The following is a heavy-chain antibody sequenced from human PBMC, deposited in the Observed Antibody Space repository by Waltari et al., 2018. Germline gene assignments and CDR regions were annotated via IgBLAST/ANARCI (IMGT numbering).Heavy chain of an antibody. CDR1: GFIVNNNS. D-gene: IGHD5-18*01. V-gene: IGHV3-53*02. CDR3: ASSTAQPWTKGGLDN. Sequence: DVQLVETGGGLIQPGGSLKLSCAASGFIVNNNSMSWVRQAPGKGLEWVSIVYTGGSKYDADFGNGRFTISRDSSKNTLYLQMNDLRAEDTAVYYCASSTAQPWTKGGLDNWGQGTLVIVSS. CDR2: VYTGGSK. J-gene: IGHJ4*02.